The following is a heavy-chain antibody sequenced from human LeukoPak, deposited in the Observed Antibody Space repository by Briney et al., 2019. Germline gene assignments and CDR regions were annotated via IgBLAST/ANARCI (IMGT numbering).Heavy chain of an antibody. Sequence: NPSETLSLTCAVYGGSFSGYYWSWIRQPPGKGLEWIGEINHSGSTNYNPSLKSRVTISVDTSKNQFSLKLSSVTAADTAVYYCARWGSSGWYAGDWFDPWGQGTLVTVSS. CDR1: GGSFSGYY. CDR3: ARWGSSGWYAGDWFDP. J-gene: IGHJ5*02. CDR2: INHSGST. V-gene: IGHV4-34*01. D-gene: IGHD6-19*01.